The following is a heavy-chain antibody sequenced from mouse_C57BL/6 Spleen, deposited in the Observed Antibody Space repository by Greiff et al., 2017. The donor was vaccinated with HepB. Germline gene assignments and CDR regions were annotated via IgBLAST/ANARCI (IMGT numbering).Heavy chain of an antibody. V-gene: IGHV2-2*01. Sequence: VQLQESGPGLVQPSQSLSITCTVSGFSLPSYGVHWVRPSPGKGLEWLGVIWSGGSTDYNAAFISRLSISKDNSKSQVFFKMNSLQADDTAIYYCAREGAYWYFDVWGTGTTVTVSS. J-gene: IGHJ1*03. CDR2: IWSGGST. CDR1: GFSLPSYG. CDR3: AREGAYWYFDV.